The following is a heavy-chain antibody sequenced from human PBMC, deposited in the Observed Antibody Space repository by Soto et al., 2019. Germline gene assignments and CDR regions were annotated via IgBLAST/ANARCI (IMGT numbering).Heavy chain of an antibody. CDR2: ISSTAGTI. CDR3: GDWGKRGSDL. CDR1: GFTFSFYP. V-gene: IGHV3-23*01. J-gene: IGHJ5*02. Sequence: EVVLLESGGGLVQPGGSLRLSCAASGFTFSFYPMSWVRQAPGKGLEWVAGISSTAGTIYYADPVKGRFTISRDNSKNPLYPQMGRLRAEGTAVYLFGDWGKRGSDLWGQGTLVTVSS. D-gene: IGHD3-16*01.